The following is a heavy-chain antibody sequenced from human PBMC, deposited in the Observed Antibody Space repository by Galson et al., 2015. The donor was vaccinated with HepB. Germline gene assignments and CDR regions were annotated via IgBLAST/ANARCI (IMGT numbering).Heavy chain of an antibody. CDR3: ATATVDYYYYMDV. Sequence: LRLSCAASGFTFDDYTMHWVRQAPGKGLEWVSLISWDGGSTYYADSVKGRFTISRDNSKNSLYLQMNSLRTEDTALYYCATATVDYYYYMDVWGKGTTVTVSS. V-gene: IGHV3-43*01. D-gene: IGHD4-11*01. CDR1: GFTFDDYT. J-gene: IGHJ6*03. CDR2: ISWDGGST.